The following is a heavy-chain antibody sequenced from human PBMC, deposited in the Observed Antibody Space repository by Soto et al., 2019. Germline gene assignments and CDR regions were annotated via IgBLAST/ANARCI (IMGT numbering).Heavy chain of an antibody. J-gene: IGHJ4*02. CDR3: ARVTLRGTMVRGVIPRPLDY. CDR1: GSSISSSNW. CDR2: IYHSGST. Sequence: SETLSLTCAVSGSSISSSNWWSWVRQPPGKGLEWIGEIYHSGSTNYNPSLKSRVTISVDKSKNQFSLKLSSVTAADTAVYYCARVTLRGTMVRGVIPRPLDYWGQGTLVTVSS. V-gene: IGHV4-4*02. D-gene: IGHD3-10*01.